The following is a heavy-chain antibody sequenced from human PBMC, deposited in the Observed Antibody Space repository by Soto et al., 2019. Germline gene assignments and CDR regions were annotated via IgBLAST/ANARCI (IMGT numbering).Heavy chain of an antibody. D-gene: IGHD2-15*01. CDR3: AREPHSEYYYYYGMDV. Sequence: GGALRLSCAASGFTFSSYCMHWVRPAPGKGLEWVAVIWYEGSNKYYADSVKGRFTISRDNSKNTLYLQMNSLRAEDTAVYYCAREPHSEYYYYYGMDVWGQGTTVTVSS. CDR2: IWYEGSNK. J-gene: IGHJ6*02. CDR1: GFTFSSYC. V-gene: IGHV3-33*01.